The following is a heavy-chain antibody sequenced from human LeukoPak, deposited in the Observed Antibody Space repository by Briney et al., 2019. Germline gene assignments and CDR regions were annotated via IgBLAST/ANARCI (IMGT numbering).Heavy chain of an antibody. D-gene: IGHD6-19*01. Sequence: GGSLRLSCAASGFTFSNYDMHWVRQATGKGLEWVSGIGTAGDIYYPGSVKGRFTISRENAKNSLYLQMNSLRAGDTAVYYCARVGQWLAAFDIWGQGTMVTVSS. V-gene: IGHV3-13*01. CDR2: IGTAGDI. CDR1: GFTFSNYD. J-gene: IGHJ3*02. CDR3: ARVGQWLAAFDI.